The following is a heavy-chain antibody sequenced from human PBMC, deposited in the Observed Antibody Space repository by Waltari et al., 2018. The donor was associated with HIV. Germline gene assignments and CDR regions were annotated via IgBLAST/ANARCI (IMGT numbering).Heavy chain of an antibody. J-gene: IGHJ4*02. CDR3: TRLTGLSQADF. D-gene: IGHD2-8*01. V-gene: IGHV4-39*01. CDR1: ADSLSSSTPY. CDR2: LFYGGDT. Sequence: QLHLQESGPGPVQPSQTLSLTCAVSADSLSSSTPYWGWIRQPPGKGLEWIGALFYGGDTYYNPSLQGRVTMSVDTSENQFSLRLNSVTATDTAMYYCTRLTGLSQADFWGRGTLVTVSS.